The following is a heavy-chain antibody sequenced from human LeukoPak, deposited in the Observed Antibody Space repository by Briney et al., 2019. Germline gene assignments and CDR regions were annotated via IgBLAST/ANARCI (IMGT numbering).Heavy chain of an antibody. CDR1: GGSISSGSYY. CDR2: IYTSGST. D-gene: IGHD1-26*01. J-gene: IGHJ3*02. Sequence: PSETLSLTCTVSGGSISSGSYYWSWIRQPAGKGLEWIGRIYTSGSTNYNPSLKSRVTISVDKSKTQFSLKLSSVTAADTAVYYCARDKWEPRYVFDIWGQGTMVTVSS. CDR3: ARDKWEPRYVFDI. V-gene: IGHV4-61*02.